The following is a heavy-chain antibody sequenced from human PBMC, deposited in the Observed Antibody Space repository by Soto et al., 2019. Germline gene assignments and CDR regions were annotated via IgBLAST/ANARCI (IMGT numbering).Heavy chain of an antibody. Sequence: QVQLQQWGAGLLKPSETLSLTCVVSGGSLSDYFWSWIRQPPGMALEWIGEINHLGSINYNPSLKSRVPMSGDTSKNQFSLTLNSVTAADTATYYCARGGISHWAYFYYMDVWDRGTTVTVSS. J-gene: IGHJ6*03. CDR2: INHLGSI. CDR1: GGSLSDYF. V-gene: IGHV4-34*01. CDR3: ARGGISHWAYFYYMDV. D-gene: IGHD2-21*01.